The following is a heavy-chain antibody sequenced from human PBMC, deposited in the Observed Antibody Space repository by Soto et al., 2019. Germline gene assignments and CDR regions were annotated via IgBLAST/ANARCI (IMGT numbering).Heavy chain of an antibody. CDR1: GGSITSDHW. CDR2: IGHGGNP. V-gene: IGHV4-4*02. J-gene: IGHJ5*02. D-gene: IGHD6-19*01. Sequence: QVQLQESGPGLVKPSGTLSLTCVVSGGSITSDHWWTWVRQPPGKGLEWVGEIGHGGNPRYSVSLKSRAPISVDTFHNRFSLTLTSVTAADTATYYCAKGGDISGPGGGYSWFDPWGQGTLVTVSS. CDR3: AKGGDISGPGGGYSWFDP.